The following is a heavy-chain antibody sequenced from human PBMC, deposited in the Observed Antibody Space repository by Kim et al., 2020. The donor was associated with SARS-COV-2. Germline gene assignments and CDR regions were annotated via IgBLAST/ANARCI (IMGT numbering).Heavy chain of an antibody. CDR3: ATVGSSSRSYYFDY. Sequence: ASVKVSCKVSGYTLTEFSMHWVRQAPGKGLEWMGGFDPEDGETIYAQKFQGRVTMTEDTSTDTAYMELSSLRSEDTAVYYCATVGSSSRSYYFDYWGQGTLVTVSS. CDR1: GYTLTEFS. CDR2: FDPEDGET. V-gene: IGHV1-24*01. D-gene: IGHD6-13*01. J-gene: IGHJ4*02.